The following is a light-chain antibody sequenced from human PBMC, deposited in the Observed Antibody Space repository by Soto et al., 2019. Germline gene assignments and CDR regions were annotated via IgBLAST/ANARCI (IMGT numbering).Light chain of an antibody. J-gene: IGKJ1*01. CDR1: QSVSSN. CDR3: QQYNNWAPRT. Sequence: EIVMTQSPATLSVSPGERATLSCRASQSVSSNLAGYQQKPGQAPRLLIYGASTRATGIPARFSGSGSGTEFTLSISSLLSEDFAVYYCQQYNNWAPRTFGQGTKVEIK. V-gene: IGKV3-15*01. CDR2: GAS.